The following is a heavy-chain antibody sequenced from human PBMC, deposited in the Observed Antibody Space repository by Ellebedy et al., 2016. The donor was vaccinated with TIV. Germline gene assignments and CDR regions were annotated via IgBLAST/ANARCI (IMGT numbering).Heavy chain of an antibody. CDR1: GFTFSSYS. J-gene: IGHJ4*02. V-gene: IGHV3-74*01. CDR2: INSDGSST. D-gene: IGHD2-2*01. CDR3: ARASSTSCYY. Sequence: GESLKISXAASGFTFSSYSMNWVRQAPGKGLVWVSRINSDGSSTNYADSVKGRFTISRDNAKNTLYLQMNSLRAEDTAVYYCARASSTSCYYWGQGTLVTVSS.